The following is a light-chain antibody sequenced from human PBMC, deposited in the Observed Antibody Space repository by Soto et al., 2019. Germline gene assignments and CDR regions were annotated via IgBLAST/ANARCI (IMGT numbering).Light chain of an antibody. Sequence: EIVLTQSPATLSLSPGERATLSCRASQTFSSHLAWYQQKPGQAPRLLIYDASKRATGIPARFSGRGSGTDLTLTISSLDPEDFAVYYCQQRSNWPPMITFGQGTRLEIK. CDR1: QTFSSH. CDR3: QQRSNWPPMIT. J-gene: IGKJ5*01. V-gene: IGKV3-11*01. CDR2: DAS.